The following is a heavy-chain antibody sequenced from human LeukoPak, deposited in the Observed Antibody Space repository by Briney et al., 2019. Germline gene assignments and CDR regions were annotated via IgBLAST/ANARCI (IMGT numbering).Heavy chain of an antibody. CDR3: AFFRARYSGYGYAFDI. J-gene: IGHJ3*02. Sequence: VASVKVSCKASGYTFTSYDINWVRQATGQGLEWMGWMNPNSGNTGYAQKFQGRVTMTRNTSISTAYMELSSLRSEDTAVYYCAFFRARYSGYGYAFDIWGQGTMVTVSS. D-gene: IGHD5-12*01. V-gene: IGHV1-8*01. CDR2: MNPNSGNT. CDR1: GYTFTSYD.